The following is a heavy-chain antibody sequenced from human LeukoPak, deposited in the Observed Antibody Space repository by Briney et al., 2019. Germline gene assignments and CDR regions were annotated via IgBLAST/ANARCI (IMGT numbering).Heavy chain of an antibody. J-gene: IGHJ4*02. Sequence: GRSLRLSCAASGFTFDDYAMHWVRQAPGKGLEWVSGISWNSGSIGYADSVKGQFTISRDNAKNSLYLQMNSLRAEDTAVYYCASTHLGYCSSASCQNDYWGQGTLVTVSS. V-gene: IGHV3-9*01. CDR1: GFTFDDYA. CDR3: ASTHLGYCSSASCQNDY. D-gene: IGHD2-2*01. CDR2: ISWNSGSI.